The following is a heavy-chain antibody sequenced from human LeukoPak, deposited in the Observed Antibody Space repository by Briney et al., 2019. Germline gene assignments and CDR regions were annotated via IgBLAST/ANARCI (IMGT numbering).Heavy chain of an antibody. Sequence: PGGSLRLSCAASGFTFSSYWMSWVRQAPGKGLEWVANIKQDGSKKYYVDSVKGRFTISRDNAENSLYLQMNSLRAEDTAVYFCARDRHSLDHVVTPWHYWGQGTLVTVSS. CDR3: ARDRHSLDHVVTPWHY. V-gene: IGHV3-7*05. J-gene: IGHJ4*02. CDR1: GFTFSSYW. CDR2: IKQDGSKK. D-gene: IGHD4-23*01.